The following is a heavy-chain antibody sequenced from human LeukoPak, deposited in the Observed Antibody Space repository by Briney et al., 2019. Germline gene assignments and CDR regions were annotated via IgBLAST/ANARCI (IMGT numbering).Heavy chain of an antibody. J-gene: IGHJ4*02. CDR1: GFTFSSYS. V-gene: IGHV3-21*01. D-gene: IGHD5-24*01. CDR3: ARENVEMATNN. Sequence: PGGSLRLSCAASGFTFSSYSMNWVRRAPGKGLEWVSSISSSSSYIYYADSVKGRFTISRDNAKNSLYLQMNSLRAEDTAVYYCARENVEMATNNWGQGTLVTVSS. CDR2: ISSSSSYI.